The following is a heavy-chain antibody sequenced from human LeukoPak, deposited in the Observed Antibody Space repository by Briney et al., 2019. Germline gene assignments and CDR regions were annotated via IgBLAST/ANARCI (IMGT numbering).Heavy chain of an antibody. CDR2: IYHSGST. Sequence: TPSETLSLTCGVSGDSISSSYWWSWVRQTPGKGLEWIGEIYHSGSTNYNPSLKSRVTISIDASKNQFSLKLNSVTAADTAVYYCARPRLLYGSGPTLVWGPGTLVTVSS. J-gene: IGHJ4*02. D-gene: IGHD3-10*01. CDR1: GDSISSSYW. CDR3: ARPRLLYGSGPTLV. V-gene: IGHV4-4*02.